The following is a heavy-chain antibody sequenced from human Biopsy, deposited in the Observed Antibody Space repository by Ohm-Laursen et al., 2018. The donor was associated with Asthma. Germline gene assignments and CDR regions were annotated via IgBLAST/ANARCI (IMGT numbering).Heavy chain of an antibody. D-gene: IGHD4-17*01. J-gene: IGHJ6*02. V-gene: IGHV4-30-4*01. CDR3: ARVVSYGDIYFGIDV. Sequence: TLSLTCRVSGGYTGSSDHHWAWIRQAPGKGLEWIGFVFWSGSTHYSRSLERRVSISIDTATNEFSMKLWSVTPADTAVYSCARVVSYGDIYFGIDVWGPGNTFVVS. CDR1: GGYTGSSDHH. CDR2: VFWSGST.